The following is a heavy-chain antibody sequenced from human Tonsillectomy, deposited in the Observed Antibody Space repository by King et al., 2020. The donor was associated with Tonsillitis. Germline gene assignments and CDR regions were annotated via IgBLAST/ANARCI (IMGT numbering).Heavy chain of an antibody. CDR3: ARDHGIAVAGTVDY. D-gene: IGHD6-19*01. J-gene: IGHJ4*02. Sequence: QLVQSGAEVKKPGASVKVSCKASGYTFTSYGITWVRQAPGQGLEWMGWISAYNGNTNYAQKLQGRVTMTTDTSTSTAYMELRSLGSDDTAVYYCARDHGIAVAGTVDYWGQGTLVTVSS. CDR1: GYTFTSYG. CDR2: ISAYNGNT. V-gene: IGHV1-18*01.